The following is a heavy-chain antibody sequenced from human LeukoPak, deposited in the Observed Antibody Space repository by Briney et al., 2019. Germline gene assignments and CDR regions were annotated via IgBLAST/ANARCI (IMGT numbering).Heavy chain of an antibody. J-gene: IGHJ4*02. CDR3: AKSGGSSGWLY. CDR1: GFTFSSYS. CDR2: ISGSGGGT. Sequence: GGSLRLSCAASGFTFSSYSMNWVRQAPGKGLEWLSGISGSGGGTYYADSVKGRFTISRDDSKNTLYLQMHSLRAEDTAVYYCAKSGGSSGWLYWGQGTLVTVSS. D-gene: IGHD6-19*01. V-gene: IGHV3-23*01.